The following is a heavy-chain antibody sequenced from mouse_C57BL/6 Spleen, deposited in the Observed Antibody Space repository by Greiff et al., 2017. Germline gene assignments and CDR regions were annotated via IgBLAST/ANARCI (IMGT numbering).Heavy chain of an antibody. CDR2: IWSGGST. J-gene: IGHJ2*01. CDR3: ARNNITTYYFDY. Sequence: QVQLQQSGPGLVQPSQSLSITCTVSGFSLTSYGVHWIRQSPGKGLGWLGVIWSGGSTDYNAAFIYRLSISKDNAKSQVFFKMNSLQADDTAIYYCARNNITTYYFDYWGQGTTLTVSS. CDR1: GFSLTSYG. D-gene: IGHD1-1*01. V-gene: IGHV2-2*01.